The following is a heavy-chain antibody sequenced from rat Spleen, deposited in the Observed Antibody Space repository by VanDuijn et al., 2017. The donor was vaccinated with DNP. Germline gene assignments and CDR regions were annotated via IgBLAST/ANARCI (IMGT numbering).Heavy chain of an antibody. V-gene: IGHV5-29*01. J-gene: IGHJ2*01. CDR1: GFTFSSYG. Sequence: EVQLVESGGGLVQPGRSLKLSCAASGFTFSSYGMAWVRQAPTKGLEWVATITYDGISTYYRDSVKGRFTISRDNSRSTLYLQMNSLRSEDTATYYCARRGTTGIFDYWGQGVMVTVSS. CDR3: ARRGTTGIFDY. CDR2: ITYDGIST. D-gene: IGHD1-7*01.